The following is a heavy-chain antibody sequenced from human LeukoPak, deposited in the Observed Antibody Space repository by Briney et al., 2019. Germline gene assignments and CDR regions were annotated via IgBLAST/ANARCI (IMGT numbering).Heavy chain of an antibody. CDR3: ARGSSSGTELASFQH. CDR1: GYTFTSYG. CDR2: ISAYNGNT. Sequence: GASVKVSCKASGYTFTSYGISWVRQAPGQGLEWMGWISAYNGNTNYAQKLQGRVTMTTDTSTSTAYMELRSLRSDDTAVYYCARGSSSGTELASFQHWGQGTLVTVSS. D-gene: IGHD6-13*01. J-gene: IGHJ1*01. V-gene: IGHV1-18*01.